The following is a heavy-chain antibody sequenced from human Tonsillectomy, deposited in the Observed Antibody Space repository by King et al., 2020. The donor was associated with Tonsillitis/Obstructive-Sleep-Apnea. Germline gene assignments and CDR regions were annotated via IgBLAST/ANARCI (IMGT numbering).Heavy chain of an antibody. D-gene: IGHD2-15*01. CDR2: IWYDGSNE. CDR3: ARESPTRYCSGGRCYSPFDY. CDR1: GFTFSSYG. J-gene: IGHJ4*02. Sequence: VQLVESGGGVVQPGRSLRLSCAASGFTFSSYGMHWVRQAPGKGLEWVAVIWYDGSNEFYADSVRGRFTISRDNSKSTLYLQMNSLRAEDTAVYYCARESPTRYCSGGRCYSPFDYGGQGTLVTVSS. V-gene: IGHV3-33*01.